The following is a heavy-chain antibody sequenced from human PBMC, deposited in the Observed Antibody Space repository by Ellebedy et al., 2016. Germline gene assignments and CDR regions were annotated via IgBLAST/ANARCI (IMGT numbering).Heavy chain of an antibody. Sequence: GGSLRLSCAASGFTFSSYSMNWVRQAPGKGLEWVSSISESSSYRYYADSVKGRFTISRDNAKNSLYLQMNSLSAEDTAVYYCARVASYCSSTSCYIDYWGQGTLVTVSS. CDR1: GFTFSSYS. CDR3: ARVASYCSSTSCYIDY. D-gene: IGHD2-2*02. V-gene: IGHV3-21*01. CDR2: ISESSSYR. J-gene: IGHJ4*02.